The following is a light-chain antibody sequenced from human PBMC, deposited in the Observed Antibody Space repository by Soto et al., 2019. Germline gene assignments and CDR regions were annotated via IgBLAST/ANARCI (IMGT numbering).Light chain of an antibody. J-gene: IGKJ1*01. CDR1: RSVSSN. CDR2: GAS. V-gene: IGKV3-15*01. CDR3: QQYNTWPPWT. Sequence: EIVMTQSPATLSVSPGERATLSCRASRSVSSNLAWYQQKPGQAPRLLIYGASTRATGIPARFGGSGSGTEFTLTISSLQSEDSAVYYCQQYNTWPPWTFGQGTKVEIK.